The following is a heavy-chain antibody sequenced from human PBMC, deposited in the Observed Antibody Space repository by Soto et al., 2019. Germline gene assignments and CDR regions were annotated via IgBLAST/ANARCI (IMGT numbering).Heavy chain of an antibody. D-gene: IGHD3-10*01. J-gene: IGHJ4*02. CDR2: ISSDASFI. V-gene: IGHV3-11*01. CDR3: ARGLQGSYFPLGDY. CDR1: GFTFSDYY. Sequence: QIQVVESGGGLVKAGGSLRLSCAASGFTFSDYYMSWIRQAPGKGREWVSSISSDASFINYADSVKGRFTISRDNAKKSLYLHINSLRAEDTAVYYCARGLQGSYFPLGDYWGQGTLITVSS.